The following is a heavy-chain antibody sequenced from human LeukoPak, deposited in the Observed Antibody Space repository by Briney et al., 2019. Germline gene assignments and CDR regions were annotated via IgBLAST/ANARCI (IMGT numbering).Heavy chain of an antibody. CDR1: GFTFSNYG. J-gene: IGHJ4*02. V-gene: IGHV3-30*03. Sequence: GGSLRLSCAGSGFTFSNYGMNWVRQAPGKGLEWVAVISSDGRNKIYADSVKGRFTISRDNSQNTLFLQMNSLRTEDTAVYYCARDPMADFDYWGQGTLVTVSS. CDR3: ARDPMADFDY. D-gene: IGHD2-8*01. CDR2: ISSDGRNK.